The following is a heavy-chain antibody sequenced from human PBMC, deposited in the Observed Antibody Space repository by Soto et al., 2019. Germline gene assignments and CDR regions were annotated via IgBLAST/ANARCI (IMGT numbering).Heavy chain of an antibody. CDR1: GFTFSSYW. Sequence: GSLRLSCAASGFTFSSYWMSWVRQAPGKGLEWVANIKQDGSEKYYVDSVKGRFTISRDNAKNSLYLQMNSLRAEDTAVYYCARVRSAYCGGDCYSYYFDYWGQGTLVTVSS. CDR2: IKQDGSEK. D-gene: IGHD2-21*02. CDR3: ARVRSAYCGGDCYSYYFDY. J-gene: IGHJ4*02. V-gene: IGHV3-7*01.